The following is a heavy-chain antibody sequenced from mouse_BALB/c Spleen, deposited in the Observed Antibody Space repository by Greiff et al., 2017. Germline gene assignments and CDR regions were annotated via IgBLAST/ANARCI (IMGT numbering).Heavy chain of an antibody. CDR1: GFTFSSYG. CDR3: ASGRDYDYGFDY. CDR2: ISSGGSKT. Sequence: EVQRVESGGDLVKPGGSLKLSCAASGFTFSSYGMPWVRQTPDKRLEWVATISSGGSKTYYTASVKGRFTISRDNAKNTLYLQMSSLKSEDTAMYYCASGRDYDYGFDYWGQGTTVTVSS. V-gene: IGHV5-6*01. J-gene: IGHJ2*01. D-gene: IGHD2-4*01.